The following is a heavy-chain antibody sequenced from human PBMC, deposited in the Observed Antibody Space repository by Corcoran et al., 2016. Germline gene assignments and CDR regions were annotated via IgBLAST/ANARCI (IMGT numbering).Heavy chain of an antibody. Sequence: QVQLVQSGAEVKKPGASVKVSCKASGYTFTSYYMHWVRQAPGQGLEWMGIINPSGGSTSYAQKFQGRVTMTRDTSTSTVYMELSSLRSEDTAVYYCASVSVPYDSSGYFGYWGQGTLVTVSS. CDR3: ASVSVPYDSSGYFGY. CDR1: GYTFTSYY. D-gene: IGHD3-22*01. J-gene: IGHJ4*02. V-gene: IGHV1-46*01. CDR2: INPSGGST.